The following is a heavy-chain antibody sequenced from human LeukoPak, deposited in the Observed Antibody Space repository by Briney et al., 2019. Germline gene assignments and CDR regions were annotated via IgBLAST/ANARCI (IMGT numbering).Heavy chain of an antibody. J-gene: IGHJ3*02. CDR1: GFSFSTSK. V-gene: IGHV3-48*01. CDR2: ISSSGTTI. D-gene: IGHD3-22*01. Sequence: GSLRLSCAASGFSFSTSKMNWVRQAPGKGLEWLSYISSSGTTIFYANSVRGRFTISRDNAKNSLYLLMDSLRAEDTAVYYCVRTYDTDAFDIWGQGTMVTVSS. CDR3: VRTYDTDAFDI.